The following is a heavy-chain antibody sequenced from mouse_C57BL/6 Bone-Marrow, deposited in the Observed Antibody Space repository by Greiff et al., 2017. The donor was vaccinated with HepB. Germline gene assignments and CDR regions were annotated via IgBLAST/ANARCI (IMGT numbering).Heavy chain of an antibody. V-gene: IGHV1-81*01. CDR2: IYPRRGNT. Sequence: QVQLQQSGAELARPGASVKLSCKASGYTFTSYGISWVKQRTGQGLEWIGEIYPRRGNTYYNEKFKGKATLTADKSSSTAYMELRSLTSEDSAVYFCARGGGSSSLLGFDVWGTGTTVTVSS. CDR1: GYTFTSYG. D-gene: IGHD1-1*01. J-gene: IGHJ1*03. CDR3: ARGGGSSSLLGFDV.